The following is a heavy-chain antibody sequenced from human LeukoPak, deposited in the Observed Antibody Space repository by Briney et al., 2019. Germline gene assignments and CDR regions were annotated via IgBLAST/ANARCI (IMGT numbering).Heavy chain of an antibody. V-gene: IGHV3-23*01. Sequence: PGGSLRLSCAASGFILRGCPLIGAPGSPGRGLVGVSSISGSGGSTYYADSVRGRFTISRDNSKNTLYVQMNSLRVEDTAVYYCAKGSIAAHDAKTTLDYWGQGTLVTVSS. J-gene: IGHJ4*02. D-gene: IGHD6-13*01. CDR3: AKGSIAAHDAKTTLDY. CDR2: ISGSGGST. CDR1: GFILRGCP.